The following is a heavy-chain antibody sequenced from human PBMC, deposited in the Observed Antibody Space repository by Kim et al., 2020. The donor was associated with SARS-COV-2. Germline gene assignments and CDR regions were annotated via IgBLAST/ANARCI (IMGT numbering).Heavy chain of an antibody. V-gene: IGHV5-51*01. CDR1: GYGFTSYW. J-gene: IGHJ4*02. D-gene: IGHD3-16*02. Sequence: GESLKISCKGSGYGFTSYWIGWVRQMPGKGLEWMGIIYPGDSDTRYSPSFQGQVTISADKSISTAYLQWSSLKASDTAMYYCARLPLRLGELSLYGVPLFDYWGQGTLVTVSS. CDR3: ARLPLRLGELSLYGVPLFDY. CDR2: IYPGDSDT.